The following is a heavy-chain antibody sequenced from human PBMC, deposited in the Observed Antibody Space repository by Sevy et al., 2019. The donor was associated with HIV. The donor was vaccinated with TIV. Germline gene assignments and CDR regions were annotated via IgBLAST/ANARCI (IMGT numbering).Heavy chain of an antibody. CDR2: IKRKTDGGTT. Sequence: GGSLRLSCAASGFTFSNAWMSWVRQAPGKGLEWVGRIKRKTDGGTTDYAAPVKGRFTISRDDSKNTLYLQMNSLKTEDTAVYYCTTEFYSSFDYWGQGTLVTVSS. D-gene: IGHD6-13*01. CDR3: TTEFYSSFDY. CDR1: GFTFSNAW. J-gene: IGHJ4*02. V-gene: IGHV3-15*01.